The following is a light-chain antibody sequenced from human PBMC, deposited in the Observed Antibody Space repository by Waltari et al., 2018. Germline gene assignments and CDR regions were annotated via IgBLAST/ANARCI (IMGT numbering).Light chain of an antibody. Sequence: EIVMRQFTDTLSVSPGGRATLSCRASQSVSSNLAWDQQKPGQPPRLLIYGASTRAIGIPARFSGSGSGTEFTLTISGLQSEDFAVYYCQHYNDWPLFGQGTKLEIK. J-gene: IGKJ2*01. CDR3: QHYNDWPL. CDR1: QSVSSN. V-gene: IGKV3-15*01. CDR2: GAS.